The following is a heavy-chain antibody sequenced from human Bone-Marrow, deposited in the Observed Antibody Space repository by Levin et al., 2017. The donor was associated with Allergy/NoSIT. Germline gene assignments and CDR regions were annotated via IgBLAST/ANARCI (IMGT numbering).Heavy chain of an antibody. D-gene: IGHD2-15*01. Sequence: GESLKISCAASGFTFSSYAMSWVRQAPGKGLEWVSAISGSGGSTYYADSVKGRFTISRDNSKNTLYLQMNSLRAEDTAVYYCAKDLNGIVVVVAANWGQGTLVTVSS. J-gene: IGHJ4*02. CDR2: ISGSGGST. CDR1: GFTFSSYA. CDR3: AKDLNGIVVVVAAN. V-gene: IGHV3-23*01.